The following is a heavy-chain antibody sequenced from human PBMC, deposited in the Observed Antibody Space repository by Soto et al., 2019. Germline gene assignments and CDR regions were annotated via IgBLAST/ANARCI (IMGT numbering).Heavy chain of an antibody. D-gene: IGHD2-21*01. CDR2: ISYDGSNK. J-gene: IGHJ6*02. CDR3: AREVVPYYYHYGVDV. Sequence: QVQLVESGGGVVQPGRSLRLSCAASGFTLSSYVMYWVRQAPGKGLEWVAVISYDGSNKYNADSVKGRFTISRDNSKNTLYLQMNSLRDEDTAVHYCAREVVPYYYHYGVDVWGQGTTVTVSS. CDR1: GFTLSSYV. V-gene: IGHV3-30-3*01.